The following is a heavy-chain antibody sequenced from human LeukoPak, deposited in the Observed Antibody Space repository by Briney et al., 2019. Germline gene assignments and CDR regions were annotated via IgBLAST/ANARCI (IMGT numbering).Heavy chain of an antibody. CDR3: ARDHGLADYYGSGSPPTD. J-gene: IGHJ4*02. D-gene: IGHD3-10*01. CDR1: GGTFSSYA. Sequence: SVKVSCKASGGTFSSYAITWVRQAPGQGLEWMGRIIPILGIANYAQKFQGRVTITADKSTSTAYMELSSLRSEDTAVYYCARDHGLADYYGSGSPPTDWGQGTLVTVSS. CDR2: IIPILGIA. V-gene: IGHV1-69*04.